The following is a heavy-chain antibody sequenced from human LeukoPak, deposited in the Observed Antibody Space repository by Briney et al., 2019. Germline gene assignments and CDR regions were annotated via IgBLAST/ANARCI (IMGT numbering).Heavy chain of an antibody. Sequence: PGGSLRLSCAASGFSLTDHYMDWVRQAPGKGLEGVGRSRNKADSYTTKYAESVQGRFTISRDDSKNSLSLQINSLKSEDTAVYYCARADYYDSSDYYYGIFDLWGQGTMVTVSS. D-gene: IGHD3-22*01. CDR1: GFSLTDHY. CDR2: SRNKADSYTT. V-gene: IGHV3-72*01. CDR3: ARADYYDSSDYYYGIFDL. J-gene: IGHJ3*01.